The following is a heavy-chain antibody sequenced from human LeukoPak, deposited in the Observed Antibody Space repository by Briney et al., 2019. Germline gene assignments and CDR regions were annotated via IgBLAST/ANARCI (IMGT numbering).Heavy chain of an antibody. CDR2: ISSSSSYI. Sequence: PGGSLRLSCAASGFTFSSYSMNWVRQAPGKGLEWVSSISSSSSYIYYADSVKGRFTISRDNAKNSLYLQMNSLRAEDTAMYYCASSMYSESYYLYPFWGQGTLVTVSS. D-gene: IGHD1-26*01. V-gene: IGHV3-21*01. J-gene: IGHJ4*02. CDR1: GFTFSSYS. CDR3: ASSMYSESYYLYPF.